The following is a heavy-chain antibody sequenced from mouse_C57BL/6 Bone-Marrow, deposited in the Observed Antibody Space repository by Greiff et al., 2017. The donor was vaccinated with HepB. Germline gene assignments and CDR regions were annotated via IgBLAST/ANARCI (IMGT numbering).Heavy chain of an antibody. CDR1: GFTFSDYG. J-gene: IGHJ4*01. V-gene: IGHV5-17*01. CDR2: ISSGSSTI. Sequence: EVKLVESGGGLVKPGGSLKLSCAASGFTFSDYGMHWVRQAPEKGLEWVAYISSGSSTIYYADTVKGRFTISRDNAKNTLFLQMTSLRSEDTAMYYCAREFPDAMDYWGQGTSVTVSS. CDR3: AREFPDAMDY.